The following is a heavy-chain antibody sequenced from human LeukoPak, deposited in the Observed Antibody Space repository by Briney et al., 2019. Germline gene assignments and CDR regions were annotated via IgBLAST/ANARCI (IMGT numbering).Heavy chain of an antibody. V-gene: IGHV3-53*01. J-gene: IGHJ1*01. CDR3: ARVVYDSSGYYYEEYFQH. CDR2: IYSGGST. Sequence: GGSLRLSCAAPGFTVSSNYMSWVRQAPGKGLEWVSVIYSGGSTYYADSVKGRFTISRDNSKNTLYLQMNSLRAEDTAVYYCARVVYDSSGYYYEEYFQHWGQGTLVTVSS. CDR1: GFTVSSNY. D-gene: IGHD3-22*01.